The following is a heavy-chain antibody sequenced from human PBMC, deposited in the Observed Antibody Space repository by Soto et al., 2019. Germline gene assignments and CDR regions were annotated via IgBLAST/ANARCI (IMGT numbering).Heavy chain of an antibody. V-gene: IGHV3-13*01. D-gene: IGHD2-21*02. J-gene: IGHJ6*03. CDR2: IGTAGDT. CDR3: ARGPTAPYYYYYYMDV. Sequence: GESLKISCAASGFTFSSYDMHWVRQATGKGLEWVSAIGTAGDTYYPGSVKGRFTISRENAKNSLYLQMNSLRAGDTAVYYCARGPTAPYYYYYYMDVWGKGTTVTVSS. CDR1: GFTFSSYD.